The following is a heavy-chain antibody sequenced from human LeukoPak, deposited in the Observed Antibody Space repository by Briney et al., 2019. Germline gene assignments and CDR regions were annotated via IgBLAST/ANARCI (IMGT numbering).Heavy chain of an antibody. V-gene: IGHV4-39*07. D-gene: IGHD6-19*01. CDR2: IYYSGST. Sequence: KASETLSLTCTVSGGSISSSSYYWGWIRQPPGKGLEWIGSIYYSGSTYYNPSLKSRVTISVDTSKNQFSLKLSSVTAADTAVYYCARGRPSSGWYKAPIDYWGQGTLVTVSS. CDR1: GGSISSSSYY. J-gene: IGHJ4*02. CDR3: ARGRPSSGWYKAPIDY.